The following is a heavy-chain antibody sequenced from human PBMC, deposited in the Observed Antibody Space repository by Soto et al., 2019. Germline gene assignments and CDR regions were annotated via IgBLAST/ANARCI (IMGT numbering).Heavy chain of an antibody. J-gene: IGHJ4*02. D-gene: IGHD2-2*01. CDR3: VPLCRYCSTTTPS. CDR1: GFTFSTYA. V-gene: IGHV3-23*01. CDR2: ISGNGGDYT. Sequence: EVQLLESGGGLVQPGGSLRLSCAASGFTFSTYAMSWVRQAPRKGLEWVSAISGNGGDYTYYADSVKGRFTISRDNSKNTLYLQMNSLRAEDTAVFYCVPLCRYCSTTTPSWGQGTLVTVSS.